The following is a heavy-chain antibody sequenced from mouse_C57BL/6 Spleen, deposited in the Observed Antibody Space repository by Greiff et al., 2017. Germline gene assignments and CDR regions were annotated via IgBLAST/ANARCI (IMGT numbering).Heavy chain of an antibody. D-gene: IGHD5-5*01. CDR1: GYTFTSYW. Sequence: QVHVKQPGAELVKPGASVKMSCKASGYTFTSYWITWVKQRPGQGLEWIGDIYPGSGSTNYNEKFKSKATLTVDTSSSTAYMQLSSLTSEDSAVYYCAREGTTSFDYWGQGTTRTVSS. CDR3: AREGTTSFDY. V-gene: IGHV1-55*01. J-gene: IGHJ2*01. CDR2: IYPGSGST.